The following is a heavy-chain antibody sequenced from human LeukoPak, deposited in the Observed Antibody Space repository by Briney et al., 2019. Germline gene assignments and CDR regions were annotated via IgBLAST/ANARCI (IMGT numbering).Heavy chain of an antibody. Sequence: PGGSLRLSCAASGFTFSSYSMNWVRQAPGKGLEWVSSISSSSSYIYYADSVKGRFTISRDNAKNSLYLQMNSLRAEDTAVYYCARAYYDSSGYYYFDYWGQGTLVTVSS. J-gene: IGHJ4*02. V-gene: IGHV3-21*01. D-gene: IGHD3-22*01. CDR1: GFTFSSYS. CDR2: ISSSSSYI. CDR3: ARAYYDSSGYYYFDY.